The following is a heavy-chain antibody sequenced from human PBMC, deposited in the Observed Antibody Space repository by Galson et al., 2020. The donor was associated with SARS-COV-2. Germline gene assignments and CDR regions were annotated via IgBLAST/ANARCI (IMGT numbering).Heavy chain of an antibody. Sequence: SETLSLTCAVYGGSFSGYYWTWIRQSAGKGLEWIGEINDSGATKYNPSLKTRVTISMDTSKNQLSLRLSSVTAADTAVYYCARAWDYWGQGTLVTVSP. CDR1: GGSFSGYY. CDR3: ARAWDY. J-gene: IGHJ4*02. V-gene: IGHV4-34*01. CDR2: INDSGAT.